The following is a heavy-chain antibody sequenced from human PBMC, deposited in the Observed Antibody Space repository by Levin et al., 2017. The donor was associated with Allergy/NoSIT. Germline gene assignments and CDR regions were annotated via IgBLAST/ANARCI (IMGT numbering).Heavy chain of an antibody. V-gene: IGHV3-48*01. Sequence: GGSLRLSCAASGFSFSSYSMNWVRQAPGKGLEWISYIDTSSSTIYYANSVKGRFTTSRDNAKNSLYLQMNSLRAEDTAVYYCASPGWIKNYYGSGSWVQVWGQGTTVTVSS. CDR1: GFSFSSYS. CDR2: IDTSSSTI. J-gene: IGHJ6*02. D-gene: IGHD3-10*01. CDR3: ASPGWIKNYYGSGSWVQV.